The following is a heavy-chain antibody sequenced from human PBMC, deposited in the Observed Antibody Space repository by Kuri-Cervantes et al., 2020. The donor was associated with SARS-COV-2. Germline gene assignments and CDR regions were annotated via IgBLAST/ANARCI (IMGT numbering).Heavy chain of an antibody. V-gene: IGHV1-18*04. J-gene: IGHJ4*02. D-gene: IGHD3-10*01. CDR1: GYTFTSYG. CDR3: ARAPVLLCPDY. CDR2: IIAYNGNT. Sequence: ASVKVPCKASGYTFTSYGISWVRQAPGQGLEWMGRIIAYNGNTNYAQKLQGRVTMTTDTSTSTAYMELRSLRSDDTDVYYCARAPVLLCPDYWGQGTLVTVSS.